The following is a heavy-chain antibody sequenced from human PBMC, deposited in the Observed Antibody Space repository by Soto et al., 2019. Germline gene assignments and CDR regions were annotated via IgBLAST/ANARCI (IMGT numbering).Heavy chain of an antibody. V-gene: IGHV1-18*01. CDR3: ARIADCSTTSCSFPSRLHIRGYYYCYGLDV. D-gene: IGHD2-2*01. Sequence: ASVKVSCKASGYTFTSYGISWVRQAPGQGLEWVGWISAYNGNSNYAQKYHGRVTMTTDTSTNTAYMEMSSLRSDDTAVYYRARIADCSTTSCSFPSRLHIRGYYYCYGLDVWG. CDR2: ISAYNGNS. CDR1: GYTFTSYG. J-gene: IGHJ6*02.